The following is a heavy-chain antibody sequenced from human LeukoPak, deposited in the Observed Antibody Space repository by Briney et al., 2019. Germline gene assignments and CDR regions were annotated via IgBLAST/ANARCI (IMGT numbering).Heavy chain of an antibody. V-gene: IGHV3-11*01. CDR3: ARESAAIDY. CDR2: ISSGGSTV. Sequence: GGSLRLSCAASGFTFSVYYMTWIRQAPGKGLEWISYISSGGSTVYYADSVRGRFTISRDNTKNSLFLQMNSLRAEDTAVYYCARESAAIDYWGRGTLVTVSS. CDR1: GFTFSVYY. J-gene: IGHJ4*02. D-gene: IGHD6-25*01.